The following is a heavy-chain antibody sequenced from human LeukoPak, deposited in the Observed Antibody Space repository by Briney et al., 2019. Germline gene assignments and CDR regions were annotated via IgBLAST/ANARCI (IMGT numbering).Heavy chain of an antibody. V-gene: IGHV5-51*01. CDR2: IYPGDSDT. Sequence: GESLKISCKGAGYSFTSYWIGWVRQMPGKGLEWMGIIYPGDSDTRYSPSFQGQVTISADKSISTAYLQWSSLKASDTAMYYCARPPYSGSSVDAFDIWGQGTMVTVSS. J-gene: IGHJ3*02. CDR3: ARPPYSGSSVDAFDI. D-gene: IGHD1-26*01. CDR1: GYSFTSYW.